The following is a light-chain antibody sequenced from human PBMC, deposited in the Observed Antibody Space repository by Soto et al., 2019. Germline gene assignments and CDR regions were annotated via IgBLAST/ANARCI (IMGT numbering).Light chain of an antibody. CDR1: SSDVGGYNY. V-gene: IGLV2-14*01. CDR2: EVS. J-gene: IGLJ2*01. CDR3: SSYSSRSTLVL. Sequence: QSALTQPASVSGSPGQSITISCTGTSSDVGGYNYVSWYQHHPGKAPKLIIYEVSNRPSGVSNRFSGSKSGNTASLTISGRQAEDETDYYCSSYSSRSTLVLFGGGTPLTVL.